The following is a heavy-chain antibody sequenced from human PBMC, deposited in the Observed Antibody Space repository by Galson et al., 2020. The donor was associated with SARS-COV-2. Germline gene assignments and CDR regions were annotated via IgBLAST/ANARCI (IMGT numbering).Heavy chain of an antibody. J-gene: IGHJ4*02. D-gene: IGHD2-15*01. Sequence: GRSMRLSCAAYGFTSSSYGMHWVRQAPGKGLEWEAVISYDGSNKYYADSVKGRFTISRDNSKNTLYLQMNSLRAEDTAVYYCAKGGGPYCSGGSCSGSYFDYWGQGTLVTVSS. CDR2: ISYDGSNK. CDR3: AKGGGPYCSGGSCSGSYFDY. CDR1: GFTSSSYG. V-gene: IGHV3-30*18.